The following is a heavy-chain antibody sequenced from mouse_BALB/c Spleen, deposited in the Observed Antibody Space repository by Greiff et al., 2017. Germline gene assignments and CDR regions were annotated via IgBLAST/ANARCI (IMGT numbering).Heavy chain of an antibody. D-gene: IGHD4-1*01. CDR2: ISSGSSTI. CDR3: ARNWDDFAY. Sequence: EVQRVESGGGLVQPGGSRKLSCAASGFTFSSFGMHWVRQAPEKGLEWVAYISSGSSTIYYADTVKGRFTISRDNPKNTLFLQMTSLRSEDTAMYYCARNWDDFAYWGQGTLVTVSA. J-gene: IGHJ3*01. CDR1: GFTFSSFG. V-gene: IGHV5-17*02.